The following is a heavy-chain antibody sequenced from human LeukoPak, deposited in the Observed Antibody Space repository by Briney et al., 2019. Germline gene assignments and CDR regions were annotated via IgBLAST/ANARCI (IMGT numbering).Heavy chain of an antibody. Sequence: SETLSLTCDVCGGSFTDYFWTWIRQSPGKGLEWIGEINDYTGNTNYNPSLNSRVSISLEKSKNQFSLQLRSVTAADTAVYYCARGRIAKIVVVHSFHYGMDVWGQGATVTVSS. CDR2: INDYTGNT. D-gene: IGHD3-22*01. CDR1: GGSFTDYF. CDR3: ARGRIAKIVVVHSFHYGMDV. J-gene: IGHJ6*02. V-gene: IGHV4-34*01.